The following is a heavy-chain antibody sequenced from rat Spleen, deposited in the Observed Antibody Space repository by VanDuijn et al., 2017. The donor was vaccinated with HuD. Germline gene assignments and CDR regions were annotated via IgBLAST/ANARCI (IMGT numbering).Heavy chain of an antibody. D-gene: IGHD1-2*01. Sequence: EVQLVESGGGLVQPGRSLKLSCAASGFTFSDYNMAWVRQTPTEGLEWVATIRQDGSNIYYRDSVKGRFSISRDNAKSTLYLQMDSLRSEDTATYYCARGLYSSYIYGVMDAWGQGASVIVSS. CDR2: IRQDGSNI. CDR3: ARGLYSSYIYGVMDA. J-gene: IGHJ4*01. CDR1: GFTFSDYN. V-gene: IGHV5-7*01.